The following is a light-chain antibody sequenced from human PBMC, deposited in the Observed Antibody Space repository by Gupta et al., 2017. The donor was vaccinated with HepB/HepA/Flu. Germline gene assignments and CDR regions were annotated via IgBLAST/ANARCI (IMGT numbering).Light chain of an antibody. CDR1: QSVSSY. Sequence: EIVLTQSPATLSLSPGERATLSCRASQSVSSYLVWYQQKPSQAPRLLIYDASNRATGIPARFSGSGSGTDFTLTISSLEPEEFAVYYCQQRSSWPLTFGGGTRVEI. J-gene: IGKJ4*01. V-gene: IGKV3-11*01. CDR2: DAS. CDR3: QQRSSWPLT.